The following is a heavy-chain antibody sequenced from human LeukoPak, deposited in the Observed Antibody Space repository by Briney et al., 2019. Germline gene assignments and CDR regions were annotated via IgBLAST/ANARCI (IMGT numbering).Heavy chain of an antibody. Sequence: PGGSLRLSCAASGFTFSSYAMHWVRQAPGKGLEWVAVISYDGSNKYYADSVKGRFTISRDNPKNTLYLQMNSLRAEDTAVYYCARVGEQLVQVSWFDPWGQGTLVTVSS. CDR3: ARVGEQLVQVSWFDP. J-gene: IGHJ5*02. CDR1: GFTFSSYA. V-gene: IGHV3-30*01. CDR2: ISYDGSNK. D-gene: IGHD6-13*01.